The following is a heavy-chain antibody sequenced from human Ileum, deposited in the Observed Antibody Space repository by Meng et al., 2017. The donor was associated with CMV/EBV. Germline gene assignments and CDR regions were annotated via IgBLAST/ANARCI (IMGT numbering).Heavy chain of an antibody. CDR1: GLTFSTNV. CDR3: ARRGNYIDY. CDR2: ITADGITT. V-gene: IGHV3-23*04. Sequence: ELVELEEDFAQPWRSLRLSYAASGLTFSTNVMMWVRQSPGKGLEWVSSITADGITTDDADYVKGRFTISRDNSKNTLYLSMNSLRAEDTAVYYCARRGNYIDYWGQGTLVTVSS. D-gene: IGHD1-26*01. J-gene: IGHJ4*02.